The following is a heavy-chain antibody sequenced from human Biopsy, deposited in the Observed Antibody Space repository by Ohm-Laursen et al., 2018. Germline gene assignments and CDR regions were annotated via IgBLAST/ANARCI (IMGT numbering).Heavy chain of an antibody. Sequence: TLSLTCIVSGVSINGGRYYWNWIRHHPGKGLEWIGNIFYSANTYYNPSLKSRVTISVDTSKNQFSLKLSSVTAADTAVYYCARDDAVTVIRGLYYWGQGALVTVSS. CDR2: IFYSANT. D-gene: IGHD2-21*02. J-gene: IGHJ4*02. V-gene: IGHV4-31*03. CDR1: GVSINGGRYY. CDR3: ARDDAVTVIRGLYY.